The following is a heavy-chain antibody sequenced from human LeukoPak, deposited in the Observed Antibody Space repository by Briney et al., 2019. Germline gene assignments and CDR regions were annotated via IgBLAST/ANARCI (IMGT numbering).Heavy chain of an antibody. V-gene: IGHV3-48*01. CDR2: ISSSSSTI. CDR1: GFTFSSYS. J-gene: IGHJ3*02. D-gene: IGHD3-22*01. CDR3: ARESGSGYYRDAFDI. Sequence: PGGSLRLSCAASGFTFSSYSMNWVRQAPGKGLEWVSYISSSSSTIYYADSVKGRFTISRDNAKNSLYLQMNSLRAEDTAVYYCARESGSGYYRDAFDIWGQGTMVTVSS.